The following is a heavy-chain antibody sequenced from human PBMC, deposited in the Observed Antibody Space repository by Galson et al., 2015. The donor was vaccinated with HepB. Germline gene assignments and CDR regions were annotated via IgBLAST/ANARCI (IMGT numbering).Heavy chain of an antibody. Sequence: QSGAEVKKPGESLRISCKASGYDFTTYWISWVRQMPGKGLEWMGRIDPRDSYTNYSPSIQGHVTISVDKSISTAYLQWSSLKASDTAIYYCARHTANRWQLYLDSWGQGTLVTVSS. CDR2: IDPRDSYT. CDR1: GYDFTTYW. D-gene: IGHD2-15*01. J-gene: IGHJ4*02. CDR3: ARHTANRWQLYLDS. V-gene: IGHV5-10-1*01.